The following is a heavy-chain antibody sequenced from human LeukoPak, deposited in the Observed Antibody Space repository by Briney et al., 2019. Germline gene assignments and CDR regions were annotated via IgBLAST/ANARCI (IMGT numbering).Heavy chain of an antibody. CDR2: MNPNSGNT. CDR3: ARGAIAAAGMAGFDP. Sequence: ASVKVSCKASGYTFTSYDINWVRQATGQGLEWMEWMNPNSGNTGYAQKFQGRVTMTRNTSISTAYMELSSLRSEDTAVYYCARGAIAAAGMAGFDPWGQGTLVTVSS. D-gene: IGHD6-13*01. J-gene: IGHJ5*02. CDR1: GYTFTSYD. V-gene: IGHV1-8*01.